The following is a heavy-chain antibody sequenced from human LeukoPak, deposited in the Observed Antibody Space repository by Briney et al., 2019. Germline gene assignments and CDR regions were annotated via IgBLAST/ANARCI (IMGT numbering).Heavy chain of an antibody. Sequence: GGSLRLSCAASGFTFSSYSMNWVRQAPGKGLEWVSSISSSSSYIYYADSVKGRFTISRDNAKNSLYLQMNSLRAEDTAVYYCARDSRTTVTTLDFDYWGQGTLVTVSS. CDR2: ISSSSSYI. CDR3: ARDSRTTVTTLDFDY. J-gene: IGHJ4*02. D-gene: IGHD4-17*01. V-gene: IGHV3-21*01. CDR1: GFTFSSYS.